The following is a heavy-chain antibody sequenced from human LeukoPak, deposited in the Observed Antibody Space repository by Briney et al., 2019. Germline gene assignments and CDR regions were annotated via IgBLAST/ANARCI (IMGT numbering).Heavy chain of an antibody. Sequence: ASVKVSCKASGYTFTSYDINWVRQATGQGLEWMGWMNPNSGNTGYAQKFQGRVTMTRDTSISTAYMELSRLRSDDTAVYYCARETYYYVSSGYYFWYFNLWGRGTLVTVSS. D-gene: IGHD3-22*01. V-gene: IGHV1-8*01. CDR3: ARETYYYVSSGYYFWYFNL. CDR1: GYTFTSYD. CDR2: MNPNSGNT. J-gene: IGHJ2*01.